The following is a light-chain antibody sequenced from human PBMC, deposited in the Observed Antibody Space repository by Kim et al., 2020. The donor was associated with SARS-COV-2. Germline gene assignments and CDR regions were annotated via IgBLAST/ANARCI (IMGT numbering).Light chain of an antibody. CDR3: QAWASRTDNYV. J-gene: IGLJ1*01. CDR2: QDG. Sequence: SYELTQPPSVSVSPGQTASIPCSGDKLGNKYACWYQQKPGQSPVLVIYQDGKRPSGIPERFSGSNSGNTATLTISGTQAMDEADYYCQAWASRTDNYVFG. CDR1: KLGNKY. V-gene: IGLV3-1*01.